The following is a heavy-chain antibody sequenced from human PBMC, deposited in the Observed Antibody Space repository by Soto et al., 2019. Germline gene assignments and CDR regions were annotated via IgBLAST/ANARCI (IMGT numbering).Heavy chain of an antibody. Sequence: GGSLRLSCAASGFTFSNAWMNWVRQAPGKGLEWVGRIKSKTDGGTTDYAAPVKGRFTISRDDSKNTLYLQMNSLKTEDTAVYYCTTDRVATIWISYFDYWGQGTLVTVSS. CDR1: GFTFSNAW. CDR2: IKSKTDGGTT. J-gene: IGHJ4*02. D-gene: IGHD5-12*01. V-gene: IGHV3-15*07. CDR3: TTDRVATIWISYFDY.